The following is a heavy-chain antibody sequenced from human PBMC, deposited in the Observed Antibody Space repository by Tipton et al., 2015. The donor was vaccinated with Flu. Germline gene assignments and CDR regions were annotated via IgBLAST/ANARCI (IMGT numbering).Heavy chain of an antibody. CDR3: ARVGANLNDGNAY. V-gene: IGHV4-61*02. D-gene: IGHD1-1*01. Sequence: GLVKPSETLSLSCTVSGDSVSSGNTFWSWIRQPAGKGLEYIGRFYTSGGTKYNPSLKNRVTISVDRSKNEFSLRLTSATAADTAIYFCARVGANLNDGNAYWGQGIQVTVSS. J-gene: IGHJ4*02. CDR2: FYTSGGT. CDR1: GDSVSSGNTF.